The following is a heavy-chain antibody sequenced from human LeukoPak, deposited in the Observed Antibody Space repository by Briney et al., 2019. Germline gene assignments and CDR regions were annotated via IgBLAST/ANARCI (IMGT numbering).Heavy chain of an antibody. CDR1: GGSISSGGYY. V-gene: IGHV4-31*03. Sequence: EPSQTLSLTCTVSGGSISSGGYYWSWIRQHPGKGREWIGYIYYSGSTYYNPSLKSRVTISVATSKNQFSLKLSSVTAADTAVYYCARDHRGYSYSYWFDPWGQGTLVTVSS. J-gene: IGHJ5*02. D-gene: IGHD5-18*01. CDR3: ARDHRGYSYSYWFDP. CDR2: IYYSGST.